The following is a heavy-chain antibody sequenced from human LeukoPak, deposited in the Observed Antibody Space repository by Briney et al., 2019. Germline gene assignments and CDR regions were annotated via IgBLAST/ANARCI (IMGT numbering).Heavy chain of an antibody. CDR3: ARDPSAVAGYYFDY. CDR1: GFTFSSYA. CDR2: ISYDGSNK. Sequence: PGGSLRLSCAASGFTFSSYAMHWVRQAPGKGLEWVAVISYDGSNKYYADSVKGRFTISRDNSKNTLYLQMNSLRAEDTAVYYCARDPSAVAGYYFDYWGQGTLVTVSS. V-gene: IGHV3-30*04. D-gene: IGHD6-19*01. J-gene: IGHJ4*02.